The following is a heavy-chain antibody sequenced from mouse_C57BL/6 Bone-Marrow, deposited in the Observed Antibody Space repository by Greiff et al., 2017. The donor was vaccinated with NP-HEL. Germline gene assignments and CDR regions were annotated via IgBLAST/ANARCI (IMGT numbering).Heavy chain of an antibody. Sequence: QVQLQQPGAELVMPGASVKLSCKASGYTFTSYWMHWVKQRPGQGLEWIGEIDPSDSYTNYNQKFKGKSTLTVDKSSSTAYMQLSSLTSEDSAVYYCARDGTGDYAMDYWGQGTSVTVSS. D-gene: IGHD4-1*01. CDR2: IDPSDSYT. J-gene: IGHJ4*01. V-gene: IGHV1-69*01. CDR1: GYTFTSYW. CDR3: ARDGTGDYAMDY.